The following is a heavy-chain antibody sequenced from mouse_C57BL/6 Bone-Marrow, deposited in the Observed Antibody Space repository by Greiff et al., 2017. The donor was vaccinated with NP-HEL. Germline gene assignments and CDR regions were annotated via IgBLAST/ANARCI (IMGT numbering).Heavy chain of an antibody. Sequence: QVQLKQSGAELVKPGASVKLSCKASGYTFTSYWMQWVKQRPGQGLEWIGEIDPSDSYTNYNQKFKGKATLTVDTSSSTAYMQLSSLTSEDSAVYYCATTAQATWFAYWGQGTLVTVSA. J-gene: IGHJ3*01. CDR1: GYTFTSYW. CDR2: IDPSDSYT. V-gene: IGHV1-50*01. CDR3: ATTAQATWFAY. D-gene: IGHD3-2*02.